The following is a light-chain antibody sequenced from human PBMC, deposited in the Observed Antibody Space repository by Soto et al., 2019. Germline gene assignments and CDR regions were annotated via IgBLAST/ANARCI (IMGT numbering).Light chain of an antibody. J-gene: IGKJ1*01. V-gene: IGKV2-24*01. CDR1: HGLFHSSGNTY. Sequence: VLTQTALSSPVTLGQSASISCRSSHGLFHSSGNTYLSWLHQRPGQPPRLLFFKVSERFAGAPDRFSASGAGTHFTLTISSVEAGDVGVYYFLQSTHFPCTFGQGTKVEV. CDR2: KVS. CDR3: LQSTHFPCT.